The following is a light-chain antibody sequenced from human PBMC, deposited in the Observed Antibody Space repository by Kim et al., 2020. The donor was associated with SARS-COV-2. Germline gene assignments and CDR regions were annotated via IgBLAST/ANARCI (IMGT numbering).Light chain of an antibody. CDR1: NIGSRS. V-gene: IGLV3-21*01. CDR2: HDS. CDR3: QVWDTSSDHPGV. Sequence: SYELTQPPAVSVAPGTTARISCGGINIGSRSVHWHQQKPGQAPVLVIYHDSDRRSGIPERFSGSNSGNTATLTISRVEAGDEADYYCQVWDTSSDHPGVFGGGTKLTVL. J-gene: IGLJ3*02.